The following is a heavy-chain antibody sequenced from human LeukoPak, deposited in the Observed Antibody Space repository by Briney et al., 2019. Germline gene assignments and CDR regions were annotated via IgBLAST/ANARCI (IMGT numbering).Heavy chain of an antibody. D-gene: IGHD2-15*01. CDR2: INGGGSPI. J-gene: IGHJ4*02. CDR1: GFTFSRHS. V-gene: IGHV3-48*01. CDR3: ANGGCSGGSCYRFDY. Sequence: GGSLRLSCVDSGFTFSRHSMNWVRQAPGKGLEWVSYINGGGSPIYYADSVRGRFTISRDNSKNTLYLQMNSLRAEDTAVYYCANGGCSGGSCYRFDYWGQGTLVTVSS.